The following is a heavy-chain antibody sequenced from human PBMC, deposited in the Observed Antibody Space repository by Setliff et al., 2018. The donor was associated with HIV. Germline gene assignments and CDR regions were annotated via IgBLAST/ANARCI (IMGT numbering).Heavy chain of an antibody. D-gene: IGHD2-2*02. V-gene: IGHV4-61*02. J-gene: IGHJ5*02. CDR3: ARYTSKVDWFDP. CDR2: IHTSGNT. CDR1: GGSISSGSYY. Sequence: SETLSLTCTVSGGSISSGSYYWSWIRQPAGKGLEWIGRIHTSGNTNYNPSLKSRVTISVDTSKTQFYLKLRSVTASDTAVYYCARYTSKVDWFDPWGQGTLVTVSS.